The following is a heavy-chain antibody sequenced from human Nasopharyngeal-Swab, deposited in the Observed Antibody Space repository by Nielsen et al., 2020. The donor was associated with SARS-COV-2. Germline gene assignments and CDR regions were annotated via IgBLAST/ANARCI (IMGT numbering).Heavy chain of an antibody. CDR3: AREGSTSPWNGYYYGMDV. CDR2: IYYSGST. J-gene: IGHJ6*02. V-gene: IGHV4-61*01. D-gene: IGHD2-2*01. CDR1: GGSVSSGSYY. Sequence: GSLRLSCTVSGGSVSSGSYYWSWIRQPPGKGLEWIGYIYYSGSTNYNPSLKSRVTISVDTSKNQFSLKLSSVTAADTAVYYCAREGSTSPWNGYYYGMDVWGQGTTGTVSS.